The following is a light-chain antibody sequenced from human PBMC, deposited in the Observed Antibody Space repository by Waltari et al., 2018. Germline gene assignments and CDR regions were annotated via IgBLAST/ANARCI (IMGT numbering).Light chain of an antibody. J-gene: IGKJ5*01. CDR3: QQYENLIA. Sequence: DIQMTQSPSSLSASVGDRVTMTCPASHDISKRLNWYQQKPGKAPKLLIYDASNLERGVPSRFSGSGSGTDFTFTISSLAPEDFATYYCQQYENLIAFGQGTRL. V-gene: IGKV1-33*01. CDR1: HDISKR. CDR2: DAS.